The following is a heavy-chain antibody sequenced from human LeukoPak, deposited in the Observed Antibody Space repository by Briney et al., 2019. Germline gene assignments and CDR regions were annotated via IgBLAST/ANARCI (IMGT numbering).Heavy chain of an antibody. D-gene: IGHD2/OR15-2a*01. J-gene: IGHJ5*02. CDR2: INCDGSTT. CDR1: GFNFNNYW. V-gene: IGHV3-74*01. Sequence: GSLRLSCAASGFNFNNYWMHWVRQTPGKGLEWVSRINCDGSTTTYADSVKGRFTISRDNTKNMLYLQMNSLTAEDTAMYYCASLSQYPSAWFDPWGQGTLVTVSS. CDR3: ASLSQYPSAWFDP.